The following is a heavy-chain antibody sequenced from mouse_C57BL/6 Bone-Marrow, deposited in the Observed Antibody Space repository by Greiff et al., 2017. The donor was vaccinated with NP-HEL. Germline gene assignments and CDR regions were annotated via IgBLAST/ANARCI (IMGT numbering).Heavy chain of an antibody. V-gene: IGHV1-82*01. Sequence: VQLVESGPELVKPGASVKISCKASGYAFSSSWMNWVKQRPGKGLEWIGRIYPGDGDTNYNGKFKGKATLTADKSSSTAYMQLSSLTSEDSAVYFCARYTTGVACHWYFDVWGTGTTVTVSS. CDR2: IYPGDGDT. D-gene: IGHD1-1*01. CDR3: ARYTTGVACHWYFDV. J-gene: IGHJ1*03. CDR1: GYAFSSSW.